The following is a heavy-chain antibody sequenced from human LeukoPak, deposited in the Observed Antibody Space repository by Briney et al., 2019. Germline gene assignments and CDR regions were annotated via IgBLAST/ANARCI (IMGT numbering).Heavy chain of an antibody. V-gene: IGHV3-11*01. CDR2: ISSSGSTI. CDR3: AREYYDILTGYYTPLDY. CDR1: GFTFSDYY. J-gene: IGHJ4*02. D-gene: IGHD3-9*01. Sequence: KPGGSLRLSCAASGFTFSDYYMSWIRQAPGKGLEWVSYISSSGSTIYYADSVKGRFTISRDNAKNSLYLQMNSLRAEDTAVYYCAREYYDILTGYYTPLDYWGQGTLVTVSS.